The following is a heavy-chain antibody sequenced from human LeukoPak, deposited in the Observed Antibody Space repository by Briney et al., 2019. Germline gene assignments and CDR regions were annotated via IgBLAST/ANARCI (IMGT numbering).Heavy chain of an antibody. Sequence: PGGSLRLSCAASGFTFDDYAMHWVRQAPGKGLGWVSGITWNSGSTGYADSVKGRFTISRDNAKNSLFVQMNSLRAEDTALYYCAKDACSGTSCSFDYWGQGTLVTVSS. CDR1: GFTFDDYA. D-gene: IGHD2-2*01. CDR2: ITWNSGST. CDR3: AKDACSGTSCSFDY. V-gene: IGHV3-9*01. J-gene: IGHJ4*02.